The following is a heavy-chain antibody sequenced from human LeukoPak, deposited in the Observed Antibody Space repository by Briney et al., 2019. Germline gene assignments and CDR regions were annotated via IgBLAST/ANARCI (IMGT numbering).Heavy chain of an antibody. D-gene: IGHD3-10*01. J-gene: IGHJ4*02. CDR1: GFTFSSYG. Sequence: GGSLRLSCAASGFTFSSYGMHWVRQAPGKGLEWVSFIRYDGSNEYYADSVRGRFTISRDNSKNTLYLQMNTLRAEDTAVYYCARGAKVYGSGSYFDYWGQGTLVTVSS. V-gene: IGHV3-30*02. CDR2: IRYDGSNE. CDR3: ARGAKVYGSGSYFDY.